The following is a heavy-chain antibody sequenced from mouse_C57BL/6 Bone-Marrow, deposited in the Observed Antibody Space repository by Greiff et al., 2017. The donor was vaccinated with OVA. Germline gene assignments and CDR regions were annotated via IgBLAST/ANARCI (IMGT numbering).Heavy chain of an antibody. D-gene: IGHD2-4*01. V-gene: IGHV1-55*01. CDR1: GYTFTSYW. Sequence: QVQLQQPGAELVKPGASVKMSCKASGYTFTSYWITWVKQRPGQGLEWIGDIYPGSGSTNYNEKFKSKATLTVDTSSSTAYMQLSSLTSEDSAVYYCARWDDYHWYFDVWGTGTTVTVSS. CDR2: IYPGSGST. J-gene: IGHJ1*03. CDR3: ARWDDYHWYFDV.